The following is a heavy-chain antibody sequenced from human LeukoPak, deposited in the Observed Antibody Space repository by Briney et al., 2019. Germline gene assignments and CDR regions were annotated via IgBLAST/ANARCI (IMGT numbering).Heavy chain of an antibody. Sequence: SXGSISSSSYYWGWIRXPPGKGXXXXGSIYYSGSTYYTPSLKSRVTISVDTSKNQFSLKLSSVTAADTAVYYCARGSYDRDAFDIWGQGTMVTVSS. V-gene: IGHV4-39*01. D-gene: IGHD3-10*01. J-gene: IGHJ3*02. CDR1: XGSISSSSYY. CDR2: IYYSGST. CDR3: ARGSYDRDAFDI.